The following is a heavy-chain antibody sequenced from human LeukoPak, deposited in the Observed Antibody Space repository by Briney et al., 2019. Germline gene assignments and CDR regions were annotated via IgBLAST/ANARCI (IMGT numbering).Heavy chain of an antibody. CDR3: ARGEGSGSYYHVGSYYYYMDV. CDR2: IYYSGST. V-gene: IGHV4-39*01. Sequence: SETLSLTCTVSGGSISSSSYYWGWIRQPPGKGLEWIGSIYYSGSTYYNPSLKSRVTISVDTSKDQFSLKLSSVTAADTAVYYCARGEGSGSYYHVGSYYYYMDVWGKGTTVTISS. J-gene: IGHJ6*03. D-gene: IGHD3-10*01. CDR1: GGSISSSSYY.